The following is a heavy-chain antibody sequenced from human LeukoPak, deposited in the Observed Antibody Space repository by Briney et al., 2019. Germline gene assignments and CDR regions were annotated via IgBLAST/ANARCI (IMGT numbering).Heavy chain of an antibody. V-gene: IGHV3-33*01. Sequence: GGSLRLSCVVSGFTFSTHGFHWVRQAPGKGPEWVSVIWHDGGRKEYADSVRGRFTISRDNSNLYLQMNSLRAEDTAIYYCARDIGNSGFNLDYWGQGTPVTVSS. CDR3: ARDIGNSGFNLDY. D-gene: IGHD5-12*01. J-gene: IGHJ4*02. CDR2: IWHDGGRK. CDR1: GFTFSTHG.